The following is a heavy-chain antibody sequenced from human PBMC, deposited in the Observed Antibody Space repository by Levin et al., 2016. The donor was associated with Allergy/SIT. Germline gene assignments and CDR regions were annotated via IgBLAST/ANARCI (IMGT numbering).Heavy chain of an antibody. CDR1: GFTFSSYA. D-gene: IGHD2-15*01. CDR2: ISGSGGST. CDR3: AKDYPALGYCGGGSCSFLDY. J-gene: IGHJ4*02. V-gene: IGHV3-23*01. Sequence: GGSLRLSCAASGFTFSSYAMSWVRQAPGKGLEWVSAISGSGGSTYYADSVKGRFTISRDNSKNTVSLQMHSLSAEDTAVYYCAKDYPALGYCGGGSCSFLDYWGQGTLVTVSS.